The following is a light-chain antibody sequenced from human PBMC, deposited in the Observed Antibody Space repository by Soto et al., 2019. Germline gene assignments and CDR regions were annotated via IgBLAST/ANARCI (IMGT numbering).Light chain of an antibody. CDR2: DSS. CDR1: QSVSSY. CDR3: KQRGVXPLT. J-gene: IGKJ4*01. V-gene: IGKV3-11*01. Sequence: EVVLTQFPATLSLSPGDGATLSGRARQSVSSYLAWYQQKRGQAPRLLIDDSSNRATGIPAIFSGSGSGTDFSLIISSLEPEDFAVYYSKQRGVXPLTCGGGTKV.